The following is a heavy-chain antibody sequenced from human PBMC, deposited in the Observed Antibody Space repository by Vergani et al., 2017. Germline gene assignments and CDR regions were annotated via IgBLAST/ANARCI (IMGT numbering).Heavy chain of an antibody. CDR3: ARDSMAAAGRYYYYYYGMDV. J-gene: IGHJ6*02. V-gene: IGHV3-7*01. CDR2: IKQDGSEK. CDR1: GFTFSSTW. D-gene: IGHD6-13*01. Sequence: EVKLVESGGGLVQPGGSLRLSCAASGFTFSSTWMSWVRQAPGKGLEWVANIKQDGSEKYYVDSVKGRFTISRDNAKNSLYLQMNSLRAEDTAVYYCARDSMAAAGRYYYYYYGMDVWGQGTTVTVAS.